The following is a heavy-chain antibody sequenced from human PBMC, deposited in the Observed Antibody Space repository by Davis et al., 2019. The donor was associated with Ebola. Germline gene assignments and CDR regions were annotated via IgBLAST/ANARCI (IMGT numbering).Heavy chain of an antibody. V-gene: IGHV4-34*01. CDR3: ARGRGYSSGWSFYYYGMDV. Sequence: SETLSLTCAVYGGSFSGYYWSWIRQPPGKGLEWIGEINHSGSTNYNPSLKSRVTISVDTSKNQFSLKLSSVTAADTAVYYCARGRGYSSGWSFYYYGMDVWGQGTTVTVSS. J-gene: IGHJ6*02. CDR2: INHSGST. D-gene: IGHD6-13*01. CDR1: GGSFSGYY.